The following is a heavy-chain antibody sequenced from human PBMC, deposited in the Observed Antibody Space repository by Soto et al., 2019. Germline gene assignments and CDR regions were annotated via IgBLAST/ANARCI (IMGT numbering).Heavy chain of an antibody. J-gene: IGHJ4*02. V-gene: IGHV5-51*01. D-gene: IGHD6-13*01. CDR2: IYPGDSDT. CDR3: VRHGVEYSSPND. Sequence: PGESLKISCKGTGYSFTTYWIGWVRQMPGKGLEWMGIIYPGDSDTRYTPSFRGQVTISADKSISTAYLQWSSLKASDSAMYYCVRHGVEYSSPNDWGQGTLGTVS. CDR1: GYSFTTYW.